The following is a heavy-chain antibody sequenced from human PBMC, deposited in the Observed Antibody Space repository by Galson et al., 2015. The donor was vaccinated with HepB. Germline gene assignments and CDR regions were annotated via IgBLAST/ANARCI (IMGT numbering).Heavy chain of an antibody. J-gene: IGHJ5*02. CDR2: IYHSGST. Sequence: TLSLTCAVSGGSISSSNWWSWVRQPPGKGLEWIGEIYHSGSTNYNPSLKSRVTISVDKSKNQFSLKLSSVTAADTAVYYCASRGDDYGDPNWFDPWGQGTLVTVSS. D-gene: IGHD4-17*01. CDR3: ASRGDDYGDPNWFDP. CDR1: GGSISSSNW. V-gene: IGHV4-4*02.